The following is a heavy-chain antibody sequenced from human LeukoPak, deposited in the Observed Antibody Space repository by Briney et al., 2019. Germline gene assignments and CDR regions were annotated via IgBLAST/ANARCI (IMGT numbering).Heavy chain of an antibody. D-gene: IGHD2-2*02. J-gene: IGHJ4*02. CDR2: VNPKSGGT. Sequence: GASVKVSCKASGYTFTDYYVFWLRQAPGQGPEWMGWVNPKSGGTQYVQKFRGRVTMTRGTSTSTVYMELSSLRSEDTAVYYCARLYRDLTWFDYWGQGTLVTVSS. CDR1: GYTFTDYY. V-gene: IGHV1-2*02. CDR3: ARLYRDLTWFDY.